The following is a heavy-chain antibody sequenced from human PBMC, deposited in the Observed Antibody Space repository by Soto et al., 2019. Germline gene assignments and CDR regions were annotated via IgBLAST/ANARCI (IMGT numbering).Heavy chain of an antibody. J-gene: IGHJ4*02. CDR2: IKQDGSKK. D-gene: IGHD1-26*01. CDR1: GFIFSDYW. CDR3: AGDWSSEGDY. Sequence: PGGSLRLSCAASGFIFSDYWMTWVRQAPGKGLEWVANIKQDGSKKNYVDSVKGRFTISRDNAKNSVFLQMNSLRVEDTAVYYCAGDWSSEGDYWGRGILVTVSS. V-gene: IGHV3-7*05.